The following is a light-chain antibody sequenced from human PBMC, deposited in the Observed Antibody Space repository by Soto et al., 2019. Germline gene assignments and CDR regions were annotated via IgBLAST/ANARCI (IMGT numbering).Light chain of an antibody. Sequence: IQLTQSPSSLSASVGDRVTISCRARQGIANFLTWYQQKPGKAPKLLIYGASTLQSGVPSRFIGSGSGTDFTLTISSLQPEDFATYYSQQLNSVPIPFGPGTKVDIK. CDR1: QGIANF. J-gene: IGKJ3*01. V-gene: IGKV1-9*01. CDR3: QQLNSVPIP. CDR2: GAS.